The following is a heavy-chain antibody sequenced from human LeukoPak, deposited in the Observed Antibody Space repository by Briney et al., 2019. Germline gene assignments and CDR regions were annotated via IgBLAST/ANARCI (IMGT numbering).Heavy chain of an antibody. CDR3: AKGFVVVPAAKNYYYYYGMDV. Sequence: GGSLRLSCAASGFTFSSYGMYWVRQAPGKGLEWVAFIRYDGSNKYYADSVKGRFTISRDNSKNTLYLQMNSLRAEDTAVYYCAKGFVVVPAAKNYYYYYGMDVWGQGTTVTVSS. J-gene: IGHJ6*02. D-gene: IGHD2-2*01. V-gene: IGHV3-30*02. CDR1: GFTFSSYG. CDR2: IRYDGSNK.